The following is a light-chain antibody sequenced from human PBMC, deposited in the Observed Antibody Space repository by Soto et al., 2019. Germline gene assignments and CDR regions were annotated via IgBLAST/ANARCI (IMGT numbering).Light chain of an antibody. Sequence: QSALTQPRSVSGSPGQSVTISCTGTSSDVGAYRYVSWYQQHLGKAPKLMIYDVSKRPSGVPDRFSGSKSGNTASLTISGLQAEDEADYYCSYTMVFGGGPKVTVL. J-gene: IGLJ2*01. CDR1: SSDVGAYRY. CDR3: SYTMV. V-gene: IGLV2-11*01. CDR2: DVS.